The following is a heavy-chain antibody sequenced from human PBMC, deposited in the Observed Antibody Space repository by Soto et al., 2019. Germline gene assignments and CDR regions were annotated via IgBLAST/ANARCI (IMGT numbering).Heavy chain of an antibody. D-gene: IGHD4-4*01. V-gene: IGHV4-30-4*01. Sequence: KTSETLSLTCTVSGGSMSRGDYYWSWLRQPPGKGLEWIGFIYHTGSTYYSPSLKNRVAISVDTSKNQFSLKLSSVTAADTAVYYCARAQPIRLNVTTARLDAFDIWGQGTMVTVSS. CDR1: GGSMSRGDYY. CDR2: IYHTGST. CDR3: ARAQPIRLNVTTARLDAFDI. J-gene: IGHJ3*02.